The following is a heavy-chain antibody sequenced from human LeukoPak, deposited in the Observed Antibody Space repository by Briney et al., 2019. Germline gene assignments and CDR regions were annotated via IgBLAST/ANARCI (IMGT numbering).Heavy chain of an antibody. Sequence: SETLSLTCTVSGGSISSYYWSWIRQPPGKGLEWIGYIYYSGSTNYNPSLKSRVTISVDTSKNQFSLKLSSVTAADTAVYYCASHSWGLGHCSGGSCYVDYWGQGTLVTVSS. CDR2: IYYSGST. CDR1: GGSISSYY. J-gene: IGHJ4*02. D-gene: IGHD2-15*01. V-gene: IGHV4-59*08. CDR3: ASHSWGLGHCSGGSCYVDY.